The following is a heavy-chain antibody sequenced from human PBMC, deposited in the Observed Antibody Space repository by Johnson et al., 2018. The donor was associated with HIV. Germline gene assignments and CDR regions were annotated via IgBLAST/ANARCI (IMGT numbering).Heavy chain of an antibody. V-gene: IGHV3-66*01. D-gene: IGHD6-6*01. J-gene: IGHJ3*02. Sequence: VQLVESGGGLVQPGGSLRLSCTASGINFGSYWMHWFRQAPGKGLVWVSVIYSGGSTYYADSVKGRFTISRDNSKNTLYLQMNSLRAEDTAVYYCARESSSSSGAFDIWGQGTMVTVSS. CDR2: IYSGGST. CDR3: ARESSSSSGAFDI. CDR1: GINFGSYW.